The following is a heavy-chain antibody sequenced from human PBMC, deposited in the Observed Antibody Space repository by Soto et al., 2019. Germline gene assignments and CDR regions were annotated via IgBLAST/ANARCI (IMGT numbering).Heavy chain of an antibody. J-gene: IGHJ4*02. CDR3: APHYPXXXXYFDH. V-gene: IGHV1-2*02. Sequence: ASVKVSCXASGYIFTGNNMDWGRQAPGQGLEYMGWINPNNGATNDEQNCXGRVTMTWDTSISTADMEVRRLRSDDTAVYYCAPHYPXXXXYFDHWGPGTLVTXSX. CDR1: GYIFTGNN. D-gene: IGHD3-10*01. CDR2: INPNNGAT.